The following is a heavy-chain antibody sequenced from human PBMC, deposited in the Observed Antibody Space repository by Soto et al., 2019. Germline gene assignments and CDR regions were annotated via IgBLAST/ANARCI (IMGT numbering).Heavy chain of an antibody. CDR2: IWYDGSNK. CDR3: ASFYGRTPYYYYMDV. CDR1: GFTFSSYG. D-gene: IGHD4-17*01. Sequence: QVQLVESGGGVVQPGRSLRLSCAASGFTFSSYGMHWVRQAPGKGLEWVAVIWYDGSNKYYADSVKGRFTISRDNSKNTLYLQMNSLRAEDTAVYYCASFYGRTPYYYYMDVWGKGTTVTVSS. V-gene: IGHV3-33*01. J-gene: IGHJ6*03.